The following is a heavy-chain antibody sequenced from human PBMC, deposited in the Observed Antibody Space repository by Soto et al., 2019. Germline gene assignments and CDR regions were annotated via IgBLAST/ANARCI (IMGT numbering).Heavy chain of an antibody. CDR1: GFTFSSYW. CDR3: ARVNNYYDSSGYYYAGPNTNWFDP. D-gene: IGHD3-22*01. V-gene: IGHV3-74*01. Sequence: EVQLVESGGGLVQPGGSLRLSCAASGFTFSSYWMHWVRQAPGKGLVWVSRINSDGSSTSYADSVKGRFTISRDNAKNTLYLQMNSLRAEDTAVYYCARVNNYYDSSGYYYAGPNTNWFDPWGQEPWSPSPQ. CDR2: INSDGSST. J-gene: IGHJ5*02.